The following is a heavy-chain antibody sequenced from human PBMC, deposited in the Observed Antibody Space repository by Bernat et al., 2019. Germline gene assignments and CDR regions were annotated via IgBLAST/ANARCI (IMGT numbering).Heavy chain of an antibody. CDR1: GDSVSSNSAA. Sequence: QVQLQQSGPGLVKPSQTLSLTCAISGDSVSSNSAAWTWIRQSPSRGLEWLGRTYYRSRWYNDYAVSVKSRIIFNTDTSKNQFSLQLNSVTPDDTAVYYCARKTIVALITAFDSWGQGTLVTVSS. V-gene: IGHV6-1*01. D-gene: IGHD5-12*01. CDR2: TYYRSRWYN. J-gene: IGHJ4*02. CDR3: ARKTIVALITAFDS.